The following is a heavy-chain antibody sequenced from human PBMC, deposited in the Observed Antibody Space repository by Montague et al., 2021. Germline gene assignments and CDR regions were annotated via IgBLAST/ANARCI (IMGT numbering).Heavy chain of an antibody. D-gene: IGHD5-12*01. V-gene: IGHV4-39*01. CDR1: GGSISSSSYY. CDR2: IYYSGST. Sequence: SETLSLTCTVSGGSISSSSYYWGWIRQPPGKGLEWIGRIYYSGSTHYNPSLKSRVTISVDTSKNQFSLKLSSVTAADTAVYYCARHPQGGYYYYYYGMDVWGQGTTVTVSS. CDR3: ARHPQGGYYYYYYGMDV. J-gene: IGHJ6*02.